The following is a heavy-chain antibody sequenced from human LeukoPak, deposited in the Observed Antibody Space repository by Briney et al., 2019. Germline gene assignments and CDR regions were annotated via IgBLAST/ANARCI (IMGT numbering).Heavy chain of an antibody. CDR1: GFTFSSYS. CDR3: ARAFADGYNSSPFDY. J-gene: IGHJ4*02. Sequence: GGSLRLSCVASGFTFSSYSMNWVRQAPGKGLEWVSSISSSSSYIYYADSVKGRFTISRDNAKNSLYLQMNSLRAEDTAVYYCARAFADGYNSSPFDYWGQGTLVTVSS. V-gene: IGHV3-21*01. D-gene: IGHD5-24*01. CDR2: ISSSSSYI.